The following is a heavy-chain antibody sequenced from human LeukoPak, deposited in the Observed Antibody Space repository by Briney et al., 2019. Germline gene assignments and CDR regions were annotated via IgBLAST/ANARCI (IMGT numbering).Heavy chain of an antibody. V-gene: IGHV3-23*01. CDR1: GFTFSSYA. CDR2: ISGSGGST. Sequence: TGGSLRLSCAASGFTFSSYAMSWVRQAPGKGLEWVSAISGSGGSTYYADSVKGRFAISRDNSKDTLYLQMNSLRAEDTAVYYCVRDDDRPDNGLDYWGQGTLVTVSS. CDR3: VRDDDRPDNGLDY. D-gene: IGHD3-22*01. J-gene: IGHJ4*02.